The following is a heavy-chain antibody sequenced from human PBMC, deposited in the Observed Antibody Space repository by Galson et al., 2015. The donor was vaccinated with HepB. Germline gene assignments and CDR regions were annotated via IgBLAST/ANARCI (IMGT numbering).Heavy chain of an antibody. Sequence: SLRLSCAASGFTFDDYAMNWVRQAPGKGLEWVSYISSGGTKYYADSVKGRFTISRDNAKKSMYLHMSSLRAEDTAIYYCARNPASYDYYNMDVWGQGTTVTVSS. CDR2: ISSGGTK. D-gene: IGHD6-25*01. V-gene: IGHV3-69-1*01. J-gene: IGHJ6*02. CDR3: ARNPASYDYYNMDV. CDR1: GFTFDDYA.